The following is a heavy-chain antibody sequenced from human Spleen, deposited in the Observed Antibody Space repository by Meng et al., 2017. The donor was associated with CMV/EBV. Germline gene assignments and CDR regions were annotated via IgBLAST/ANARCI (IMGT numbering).Heavy chain of an antibody. CDR3: TRDGVATGDY. CDR1: GFTFSSYA. V-gene: IGHV3-23*01. D-gene: IGHD5-12*01. J-gene: IGHJ4*02. CDR2: ISGSGGDI. Sequence: GESLKISCAASGFTFSSYAMSWVRQAPGKGLEWVSGISGSGGDIYYAGSVKGRFTISRDNAKNALFLQMNSLRAEDTAFYYCTRDGVATGDYWGQGTLVTVSS.